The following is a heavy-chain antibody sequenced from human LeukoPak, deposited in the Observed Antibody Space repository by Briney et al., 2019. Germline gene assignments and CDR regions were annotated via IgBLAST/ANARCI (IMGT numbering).Heavy chain of an antibody. J-gene: IGHJ4*02. Sequence: PGGSLRLSCAASGFTFSDYYMSWIRQAPGKGLEWVSYISSSGSTIYYADSVKGRFTISRDNSKNTLYLQMNSLRAEDTAVYYCAKEGYSSGWLDNWGQGTLVTVSS. CDR1: GFTFSDYY. V-gene: IGHV3-11*01. CDR3: AKEGYSSGWLDN. D-gene: IGHD6-19*01. CDR2: ISSSGSTI.